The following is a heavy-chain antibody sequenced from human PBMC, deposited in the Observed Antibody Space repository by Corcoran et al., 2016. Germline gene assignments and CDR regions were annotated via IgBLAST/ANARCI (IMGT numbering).Heavy chain of an antibody. J-gene: IGHJ4*02. V-gene: IGHV1-8*01. CDR2: MNPNSGNT. D-gene: IGHD3-3*01. CDR3: ARAVRFLDPPAYYFDS. Sequence: QVQLVQSGAEVKKPGASVKVSCKASGYTFTSYDINWVRQATGQGLEWMGWMNPNSGNTGYAQKFQGRGTMTRNTSISTAYMELRSLRSADTAVYYCARAVRFLDPPAYYFDSWGQGTLVTVSS. CDR1: GYTFTSYD.